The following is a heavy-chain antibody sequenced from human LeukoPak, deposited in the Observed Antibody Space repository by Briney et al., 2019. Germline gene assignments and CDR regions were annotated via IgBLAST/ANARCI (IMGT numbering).Heavy chain of an antibody. D-gene: IGHD6-19*01. CDR2: IYSGGAT. Sequence: PEGSLRLSCAASGFTVSSNYMSWVRQAPGKGLEWVSVIYSGGATYYADSVKGRFTISRDNSKNTLYLQMNSLRAEDTAVYYCARRSVGSPYSSGLPYYFDYWGQGTLVTVSS. CDR1: GFTVSSNY. V-gene: IGHV3-53*01. CDR3: ARRSVGSPYSSGLPYYFDY. J-gene: IGHJ4*02.